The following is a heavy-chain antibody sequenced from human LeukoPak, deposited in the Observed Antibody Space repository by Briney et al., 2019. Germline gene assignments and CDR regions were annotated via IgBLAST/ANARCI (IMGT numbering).Heavy chain of an antibody. CDR2: ISSSSSYI. V-gene: IGHV3-21*01. CDR3: ARAAYSSTWYSRYFDL. Sequence: PGGSLRLSCAASGFTFDDYAMHWVRQAPGKGLEWVSSISSSSSYIYYADSVKGRFTISRDNAKNSLYLQMNSLRAEDTAVYYCARAAYSSTWYSRYFDLWGRGTLVTVSS. J-gene: IGHJ2*01. D-gene: IGHD6-13*01. CDR1: GFTFDDYA.